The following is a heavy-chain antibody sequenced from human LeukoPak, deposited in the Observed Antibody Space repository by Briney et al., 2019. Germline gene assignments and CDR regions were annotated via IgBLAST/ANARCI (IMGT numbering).Heavy chain of an antibody. D-gene: IGHD1-26*01. CDR1: GGPISSGSYY. Sequence: PSETLSLTCTVSGGPISSGSYYWSWIRQPAGKGLEWIGRIYTSGSTNYNPSLKSRVIISVDTSKNQFSLKLSSVTAADTAVYYCATVLSGSYFQHWGQGTLVTVSS. CDR3: ATVLSGSYFQH. CDR2: IYTSGST. J-gene: IGHJ1*01. V-gene: IGHV4-61*02.